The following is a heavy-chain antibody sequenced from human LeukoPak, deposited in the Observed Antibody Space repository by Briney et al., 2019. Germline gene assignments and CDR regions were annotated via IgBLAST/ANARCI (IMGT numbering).Heavy chain of an antibody. V-gene: IGHV4-59*08. CDR1: GGSISSYY. D-gene: IGHD3-10*01. CDR2: IYYSGST. J-gene: IGHJ4*02. CDR3: ARRASGATFDY. Sequence: PSETLSLTCTVSGGSISSYYWSWIRQPPGKGLEWIGYIYYSGSTNYNPSLKSRVTISVDTSKNQFSLKLSSVTAADTAVYYCARRASGATFDYWGRGTLVTVSS.